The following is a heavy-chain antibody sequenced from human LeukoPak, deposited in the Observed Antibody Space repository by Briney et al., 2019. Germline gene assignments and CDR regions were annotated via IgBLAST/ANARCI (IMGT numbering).Heavy chain of an antibody. Sequence: GGSLRLSCAASGFTFSDYYMGWIRQAPGKGLEGVSYMSGSGNDIYYADSVKGRFTISRDNAKNSLYLQMNSLRAEDTAVYYCAKDILEAGLFFDYWGQGSLVTVSS. D-gene: IGHD3/OR15-3a*01. J-gene: IGHJ4*02. V-gene: IGHV3-11*01. CDR1: GFTFSDYY. CDR2: MSGSGNDI. CDR3: AKDILEAGLFFDY.